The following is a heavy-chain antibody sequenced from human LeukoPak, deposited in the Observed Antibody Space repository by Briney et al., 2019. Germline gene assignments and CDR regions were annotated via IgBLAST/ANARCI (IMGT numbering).Heavy chain of an antibody. CDR2: ISAYNGNK. J-gene: IGHJ5*02. CDR1: GYTFTSYG. Sequence: ASVKVSCKASGYTFTSYGISWERQAPGQGLEWMGWISAYNGNKNYAQKLQGRVTMTTDTSTSTAYMELRSLRSDDTAVYYCARELSYGDYRPENWFDPWGQGTLVTVSS. V-gene: IGHV1-18*01. D-gene: IGHD4-17*01. CDR3: ARELSYGDYRPENWFDP.